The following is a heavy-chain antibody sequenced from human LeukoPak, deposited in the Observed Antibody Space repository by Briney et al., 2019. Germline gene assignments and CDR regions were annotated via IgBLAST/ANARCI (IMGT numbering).Heavy chain of an antibody. D-gene: IGHD6-13*01. CDR3: ARDRSYCFDY. V-gene: IGHV3-30*02. CDR1: QFTFNAHG. Sequence: PGGSLRLSCAASQFTFNAHGMHWVRQAPGKGLEWVAYIRYGGSNKYYADSVKGRFTISRDNSKNTLSLRMNSLRPEDTAVYYCARDRSYCFDYWGQGTLVTVSS. CDR2: IRYGGSNK. J-gene: IGHJ4*02.